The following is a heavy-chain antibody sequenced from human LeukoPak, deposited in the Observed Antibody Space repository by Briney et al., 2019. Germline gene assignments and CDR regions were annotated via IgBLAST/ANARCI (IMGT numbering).Heavy chain of an antibody. Sequence: GGSLRLSCAASGFTFSNSWMNWVRQAPGKGLERVANIKRDGSEKYYVDSVKGRFTISRDNAKNSLYLQMNSLRAEDTAVYYCARGFPIDYWGQGTLVTVSS. CDR3: ARGFPIDY. J-gene: IGHJ4*02. CDR1: GFTFSNSW. V-gene: IGHV3-7*04. CDR2: IKRDGSEK.